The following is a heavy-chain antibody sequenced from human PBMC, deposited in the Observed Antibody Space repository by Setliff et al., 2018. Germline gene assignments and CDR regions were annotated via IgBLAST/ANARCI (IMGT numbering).Heavy chain of an antibody. J-gene: IGHJ4*02. V-gene: IGHV4-61*02. D-gene: IGHD4-4*01. CDR2: IYTSGST. CDR3: ASYRQDVNY. Sequence: SETLSLTCTVSGGSISSGSYYWSWIRQHAGKGLEWIGRIYTSGSTNYNPSLKSRVTISVDTSKNQFSLKLSSVTAADTAVYYCASYRQDVNYWGQGTLVTVSS. CDR1: GGSISSGSYY.